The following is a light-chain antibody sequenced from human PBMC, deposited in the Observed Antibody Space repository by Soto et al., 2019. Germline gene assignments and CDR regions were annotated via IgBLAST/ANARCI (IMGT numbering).Light chain of an antibody. CDR1: QSISTW. Sequence: DIQMTQSPSTLSVSVGDRVTITCRASQSISTWLAWYQQKPGKAPNLLIYKASTLQSGVPSRFSGSGSGTEFTLSIISLHPDGFATYSCQQYSAYPYTFGQGTKVDIK. CDR3: QQYSAYPYT. V-gene: IGKV1-5*03. J-gene: IGKJ2*01. CDR2: KAS.